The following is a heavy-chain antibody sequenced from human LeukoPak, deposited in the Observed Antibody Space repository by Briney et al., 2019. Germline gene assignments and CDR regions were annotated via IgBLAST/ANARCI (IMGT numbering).Heavy chain of an antibody. CDR1: GFTFSSYS. V-gene: IGHV3-21*01. Sequence: GGSLRLSCAASGFTFSSYSMNWVRQAPGKGLEWVSSISSSSSYIYYADSVKRRFTISRDNAKNSLYLQMNSLRAEDTAVYYCERDKSMTSSYMDVWGKGTTVTVSS. CDR3: ERDKSMTSSYMDV. CDR2: ISSSSSYI. J-gene: IGHJ6*03.